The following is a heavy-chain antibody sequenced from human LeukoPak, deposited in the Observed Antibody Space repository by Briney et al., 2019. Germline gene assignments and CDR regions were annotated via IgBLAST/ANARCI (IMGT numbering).Heavy chain of an antibody. J-gene: IGHJ5*02. V-gene: IGHV3-48*03. CDR3: ARGTYYSDP. CDR2: ISGSGSAI. D-gene: IGHD3-10*01. Sequence: SGGSLRLSCAASGFTFSSYEMNWVRQAPGKGLEWVSYISGSGSAIYYADSVKGRFTISRDNAKNSLYLQMNSLRAEDTAVYHCARGTYYSDPWGQGTLVT. CDR1: GFTFSSYE.